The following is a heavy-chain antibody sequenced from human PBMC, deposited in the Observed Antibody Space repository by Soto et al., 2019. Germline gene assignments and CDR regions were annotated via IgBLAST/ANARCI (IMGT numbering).Heavy chain of an antibody. Sequence: SGPTLVNPTQTLTLTCTFSGFSLSTSGMCVSWIRQPPGKALEWLALIDWDDDKYYSTSLKTRLTISKDISKNQVVLTMTNMDPVDTATYYCARSDSSGYYRRSAGMDVWGQGTTVTVSS. V-gene: IGHV2-70*01. CDR2: IDWDDDK. D-gene: IGHD3-22*01. CDR3: ARSDSSGYYRRSAGMDV. J-gene: IGHJ6*02. CDR1: GFSLSTSGMC.